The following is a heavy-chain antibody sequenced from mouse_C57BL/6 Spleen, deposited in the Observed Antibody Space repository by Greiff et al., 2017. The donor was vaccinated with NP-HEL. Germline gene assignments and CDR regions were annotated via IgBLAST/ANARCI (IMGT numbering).Heavy chain of an antibody. D-gene: IGHD2-5*01. V-gene: IGHV1-26*01. CDR2: INPNNGGT. Sequence: EVQLQQSGPELVKPGASVKISCKASGYTFTDYYMNWVKQSHGKSLEWLGDINPNNGGTSYNQKFKGKATLTVDKSSSTAYMELRSLTSEDSAVYYGERSRNYSNYDYGGQGTTLTVSS. CDR1: GYTFTDYY. J-gene: IGHJ2*01. CDR3: ERSRNYSNYDY.